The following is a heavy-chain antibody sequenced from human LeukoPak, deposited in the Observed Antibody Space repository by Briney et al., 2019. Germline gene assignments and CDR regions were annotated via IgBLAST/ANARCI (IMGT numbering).Heavy chain of an antibody. CDR2: ISSSSSYI. J-gene: IGHJ4*02. Sequence: GGSLRLSCAASGFTFSGYSMNWVRQAPGKGLEWVSSISSSSSYIYYADSVKGRFTISRDNAKNSLYLQMNSLRAEDTAVYYCARDCAADIVVVPASDYWGQGTLVTVSS. V-gene: IGHV3-21*01. CDR3: ARDCAADIVVVPASDY. CDR1: GFTFSGYS. D-gene: IGHD2-2*01.